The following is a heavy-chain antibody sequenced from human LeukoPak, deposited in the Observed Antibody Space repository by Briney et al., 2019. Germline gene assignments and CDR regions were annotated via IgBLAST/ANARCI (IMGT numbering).Heavy chain of an antibody. J-gene: IGHJ4*02. CDR1: GYTLTELS. Sequence: ASVKVSCKVSGYTLTELSMHWVRQAPGKGLEWMGGFDPEDGETIYAQKFQGRATMTEDTSTDTAYMELSSLRSEDTAVYYCATGKYYGSGSYPYFDYWGQGTLVTVSS. V-gene: IGHV1-24*01. D-gene: IGHD3-10*01. CDR2: FDPEDGET. CDR3: ATGKYYGSGSYPYFDY.